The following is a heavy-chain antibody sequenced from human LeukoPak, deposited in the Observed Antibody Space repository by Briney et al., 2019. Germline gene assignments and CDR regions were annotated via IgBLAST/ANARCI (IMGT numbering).Heavy chain of an antibody. Sequence: GGSLRLSCAASGFTVSSNYMSWVRQARGKGLEGVSVIYSGGSTYYADSVKGRFTISRDNSKNTLYLQMNSLRAEDTAVYYCARGPCSGGSCYDYWGQGTLVNVSS. D-gene: IGHD2-15*01. CDR3: ARGPCSGGSCYDY. V-gene: IGHV3-53*01. CDR1: GFTVSSNY. CDR2: IYSGGST. J-gene: IGHJ4*02.